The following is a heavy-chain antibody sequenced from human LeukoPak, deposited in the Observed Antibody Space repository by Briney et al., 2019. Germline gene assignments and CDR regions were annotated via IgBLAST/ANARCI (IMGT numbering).Heavy chain of an antibody. D-gene: IGHD3-10*01. CDR3: AHRRTPNPSWFGDENWFDP. CDR1: GFSLGTSGVG. CDR2: IYWDDDK. J-gene: IGHJ5*02. V-gene: IGHV2-5*02. Sequence: SGPTLGKPTQTLTLTCTFSGFSLGTSGVGVGWIRQPPGKTLEWLALIYWDDDKRYSPSLKSRLTITKDTSKNQVVLTMTNMDPVDTATYYCAHRRTPNPSWFGDENWFDPWGQGTLVTVSS.